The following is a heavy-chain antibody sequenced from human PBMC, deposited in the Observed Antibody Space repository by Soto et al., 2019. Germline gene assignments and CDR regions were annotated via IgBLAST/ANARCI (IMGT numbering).Heavy chain of an antibody. CDR3: ASFVTTEGAFDI. D-gene: IGHD4-17*01. Sequence: XSVKVSCKASAYTFTSYAMHWVRQAPGQRLEWMGWINAGNGNTKYSQKFQGRVTITRDTSASTAYMELSSLRSEDTAVYYCASFVTTEGAFDIWGQGTMVTASS. CDR1: AYTFTSYA. CDR2: INAGNGNT. V-gene: IGHV1-3*01. J-gene: IGHJ3*02.